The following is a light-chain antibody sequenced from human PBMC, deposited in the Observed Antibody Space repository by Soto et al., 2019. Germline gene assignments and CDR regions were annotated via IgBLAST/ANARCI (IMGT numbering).Light chain of an antibody. J-gene: IGKJ1*01. CDR2: GAS. CDR1: QSVSNK. CDR3: QQYDSWPLT. Sequence: EIVMTQSQATLSVSPGERATLSCRASQSVSNKLAWYQQKPGQAPRLLIYGASTRATGIPARFSGSGSGTEFTLTISSLQSEDFAVYYCQQYDSWPLTFGQGTKVEIK. V-gene: IGKV3-15*01.